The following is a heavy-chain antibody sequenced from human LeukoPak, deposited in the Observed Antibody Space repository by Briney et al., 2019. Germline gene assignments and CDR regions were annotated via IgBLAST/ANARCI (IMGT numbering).Heavy chain of an antibody. V-gene: IGHV7-4-1*02. Sequence: ASVKVSCKASGYTFTSYAMNWVRQAPGQGLEWMGWINTNTGNPTYAQGFTGRFVFSLDTSVSTTYLQISSLKDEDTAVYYCARGVEKYYYDSSGYAAFDYWGQGTLVTVSS. J-gene: IGHJ4*02. CDR2: INTNTGNP. D-gene: IGHD3-22*01. CDR1: GYTFTSYA. CDR3: ARGVEKYYYDSSGYAAFDY.